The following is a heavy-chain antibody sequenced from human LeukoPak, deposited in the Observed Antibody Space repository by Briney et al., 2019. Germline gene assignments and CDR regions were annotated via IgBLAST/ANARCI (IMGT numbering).Heavy chain of an antibody. V-gene: IGHV1-2*06. CDR3: ANLMTTVTAGPFDY. D-gene: IGHD4-17*01. J-gene: IGHJ4*02. CDR2: INPNSGDT. CDR1: GYTFTGYY. Sequence: GASVKVSCKASGYTFTGYYMHWVRQAPGQGLEWMGRINPNSGDTNFAQKFQGRVTMTRDTSLSTAYMELSRLRSDDTAVYYCANLMTTVTAGPFDYWGQGTLVTVTS.